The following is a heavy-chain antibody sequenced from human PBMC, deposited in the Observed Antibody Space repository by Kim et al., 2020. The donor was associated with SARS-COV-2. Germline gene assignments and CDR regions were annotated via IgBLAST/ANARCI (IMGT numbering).Heavy chain of an antibody. D-gene: IGHD6-13*01. Sequence: ASVKVSCKASGYTFTSYGISWVRQAPGQVLEWMGWISPYNGNTNYAQKLQGRVTMTTDTSTSTAYMELRSLRSDDTAVYYCARDSSSSWYFSPGSNWFDPWGQGTLVTVSS. V-gene: IGHV1-18*01. J-gene: IGHJ5*02. CDR3: ARDSSSSWYFSPGSNWFDP. CDR2: ISPYNGNT. CDR1: GYTFTSYG.